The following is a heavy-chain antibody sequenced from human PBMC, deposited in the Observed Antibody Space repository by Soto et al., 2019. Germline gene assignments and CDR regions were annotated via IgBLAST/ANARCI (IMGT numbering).Heavy chain of an antibody. Sequence: PSETLSLTCTVSGGSISSGDDYWSWIRQPPGKGLEWIGYIHYSGSTYYNPSLKSRVTISVDRSKNQFSLKLSSVTAADTAVYYCARASTTVTTLDYWGQGTLVTVS. J-gene: IGHJ4*02. CDR3: ARASTTVTTLDY. D-gene: IGHD4-17*01. V-gene: IGHV4-30-4*01. CDR1: GGSISSGDDY. CDR2: IHYSGST.